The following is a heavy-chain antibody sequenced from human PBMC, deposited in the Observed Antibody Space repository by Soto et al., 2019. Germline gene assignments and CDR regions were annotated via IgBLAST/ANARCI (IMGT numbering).Heavy chain of an antibody. Sequence: GASVKVSCKASGYTFTSYDISWVRQAPGQGLEWVGWISAYNGNTNYAQKLQGRVTMTTDTSTSTAYMELRSLRSDDTAVYYCARVGYSTGYSSSWGRYNWFDPWGQGTLVTVSS. D-gene: IGHD6-13*01. CDR2: ISAYNGNT. V-gene: IGHV1-18*01. CDR1: GYTFTSYD. CDR3: ARVGYSTGYSSSWGRYNWFDP. J-gene: IGHJ5*02.